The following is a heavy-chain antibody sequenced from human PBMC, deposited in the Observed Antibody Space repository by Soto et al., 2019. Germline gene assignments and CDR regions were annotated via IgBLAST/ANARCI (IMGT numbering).Heavy chain of an antibody. V-gene: IGHV3-23*01. J-gene: IGHJ3*02. D-gene: IGHD4-17*01. CDR2: ITPSGGET. CDR3: AHPRGYGVFDAYDI. Sequence: GGSLRRDCAASGLTFSSYAMSGVRPAPGKGLEWVSAITPSGGETYYADSVKGRFTISRDNSMNALYLQMNSLRIEDTAVYYCAHPRGYGVFDAYDIWGQGTMVTVAS. CDR1: GLTFSSYA.